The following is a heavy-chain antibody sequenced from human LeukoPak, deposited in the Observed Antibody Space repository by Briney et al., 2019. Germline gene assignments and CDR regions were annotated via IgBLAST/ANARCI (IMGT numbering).Heavy chain of an antibody. J-gene: IGHJ4*02. D-gene: IGHD6-13*01. CDR3: ARESRYISSWYTDY. CDR2: IYTSGST. CDR1: GGSISSYY. Sequence: PSETLSLTCTVSGGSISSYYWSWIRKPAGKGLDWIGRIYTSGSTNYNPSLKSRVTMSVDTSKNQFSLKLSSVTAADTAVYYCARESRYISSWYTDYWGQGTLVTVSS. V-gene: IGHV4-4*07.